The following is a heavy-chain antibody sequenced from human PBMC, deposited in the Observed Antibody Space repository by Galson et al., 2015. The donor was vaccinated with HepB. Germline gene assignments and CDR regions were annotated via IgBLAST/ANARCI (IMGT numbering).Heavy chain of an antibody. CDR2: INPNDGTT. J-gene: IGHJ4*02. V-gene: IGHV1-46*01. Sequence: SVKVSCKASGYTFTSYHMHWVRQAPGQGLEWMGIINPNDGTTSYAQKFQGRVTMTRDTSTSTVYMELSSLRSDDTALYYCARRITVAGATDCWGQGTLVTVSS. CDR3: ARRITVAGATDC. CDR1: GYTFTSYH. D-gene: IGHD6-19*01.